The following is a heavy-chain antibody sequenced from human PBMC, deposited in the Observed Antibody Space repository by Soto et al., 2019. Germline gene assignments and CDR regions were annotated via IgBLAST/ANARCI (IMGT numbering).Heavy chain of an antibody. CDR1: GGTFSSYA. CDR3: ASAEQQLARRAFDY. J-gene: IGHJ4*02. CDR2: IIPIFGTA. D-gene: IGHD6-13*01. Sequence: SVKVSCKASGGTFSSYAISWVRQAPGQGLEWTGGIIPIFGTANYAQKFQGRVTITADKSTSTAYMELSSLSSEDTAVYYCASAEQQLARRAFDYWGQGALVTVSS. V-gene: IGHV1-69*06.